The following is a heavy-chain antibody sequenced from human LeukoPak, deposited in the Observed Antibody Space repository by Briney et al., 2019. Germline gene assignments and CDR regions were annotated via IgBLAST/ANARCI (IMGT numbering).Heavy chain of an antibody. D-gene: IGHD7-27*01. CDR2: INGDGSST. V-gene: IGHV3-74*01. J-gene: IGHJ4*02. Sequence: GGSLRLSCAASGFSLSTYWMHWVRQASGKGLVWVSRINGDGSSTNYADSVKGRFTISRDNAKNTLYLQMNSLRAEDTAVYFCARRSQLGGFFDNWGQGTLVTVSS. CDR1: GFSLSTYW. CDR3: ARRSQLGGFFDN.